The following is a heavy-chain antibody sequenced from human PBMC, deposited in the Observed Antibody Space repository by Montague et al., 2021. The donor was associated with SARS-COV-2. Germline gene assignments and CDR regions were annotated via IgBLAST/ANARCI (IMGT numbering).Heavy chain of an antibody. CDR1: GFPFNTYT. CDR3: AKNGGSGSLVHWYFDL. V-gene: IGHV3-23*01. J-gene: IGHJ2*01. Sequence: SLRLSCAASGFPFNTYTMTWVRQAPGKGLEWVSSIFGSGAGTYYADSXQGRVTISRDNSKNTLYLQLHSLRADDTAVYYCAKNGGSGSLVHWYFDLWGRGTLVAVSS. D-gene: IGHD3-16*01. CDR2: IFGSGAGT.